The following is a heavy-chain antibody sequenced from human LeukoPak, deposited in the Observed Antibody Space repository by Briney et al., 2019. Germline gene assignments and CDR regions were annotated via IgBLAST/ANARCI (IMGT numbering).Heavy chain of an antibody. CDR2: ISSSGSTI. D-gene: IGHD3-22*01. J-gene: IGHJ4*02. V-gene: IGHV3-11*01. CDR1: GFTFSDYY. Sequence: GGSLRLSCAASGFTFSDYYMSWIRQAPGKGLEWVSYISSSGSTIYYADSVKSRFTISRDNAKNSLYLQMNSLRAEDTAVYYCASTTMIVVAPFDYWGQGTLVTVSS. CDR3: ASTTMIVVAPFDY.